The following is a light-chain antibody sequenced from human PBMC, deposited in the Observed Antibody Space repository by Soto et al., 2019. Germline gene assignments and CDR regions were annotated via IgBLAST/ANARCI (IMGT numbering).Light chain of an antibody. CDR1: QSVSSN. CDR2: DAS. Sequence: ILMTQSPSTLAVSPGERATLSCRASQSVSSNLAWYQQKPGQAPRLLIYDASNRATGIPARLSGSGSGTDFTLTISSLEPEDIAVYYCQQYGSSPSFGQGTKVDIK. V-gene: IGKV3D-15*02. CDR3: QQYGSSPS. J-gene: IGKJ1*01.